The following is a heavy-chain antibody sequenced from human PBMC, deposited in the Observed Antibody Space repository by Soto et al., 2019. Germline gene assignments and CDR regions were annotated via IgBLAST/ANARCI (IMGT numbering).Heavy chain of an antibody. V-gene: IGHV3-30*18. CDR1: GFTFSNYG. D-gene: IGHD1-26*01. CDR2: ISYNGGCK. CDR3: TNADIVGNNIEVPEFDY. Sequence: QVQLVESGGGVVQPGRSLRLSCAASGFTFSNYGIHWVRQAPGKGLEWVSGISYNGGCKSYAESLKGRFIISRDNSKKTMYLQVHSLRAEDTALYYCTNADIVGNNIEVPEFDYWGQGTLVTVSS. J-gene: IGHJ4*02.